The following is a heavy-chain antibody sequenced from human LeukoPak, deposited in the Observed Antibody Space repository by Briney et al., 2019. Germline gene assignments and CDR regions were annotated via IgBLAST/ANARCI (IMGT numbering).Heavy chain of an antibody. J-gene: IGHJ4*02. CDR2: ISPDGSTT. CDR3: TRDFDFSSAI. D-gene: IGHD3-3*01. CDR1: GFTFSSYW. V-gene: IGHV3-74*01. Sequence: PGGSLRLSCAASGFTFSSYWMHRVRQAPGKGLVWVSRISPDGSTTGHADSVKGRFTTSRDNAKNTLFLQMNSLRAEDTAVYYCTRDFDFSSAIWGQGTLVTVSS.